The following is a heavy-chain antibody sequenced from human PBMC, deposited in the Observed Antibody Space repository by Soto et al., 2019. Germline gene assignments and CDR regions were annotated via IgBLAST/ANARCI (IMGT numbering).Heavy chain of an antibody. CDR2: INHSGST. CDR1: GGSFSGYY. D-gene: IGHD3-9*01. Sequence: SETLSLTCAVYGGSFSGYYWSWIRQPPGKGLEWIGEINHSGSTNYNPSLKSRVTISVDTSKNQFSLKLSSVTAADTAVYYCARVSYDILTGYYRPFDYWGQGTLVTVSS. CDR3: ARVSYDILTGYYRPFDY. V-gene: IGHV4-34*01. J-gene: IGHJ4*02.